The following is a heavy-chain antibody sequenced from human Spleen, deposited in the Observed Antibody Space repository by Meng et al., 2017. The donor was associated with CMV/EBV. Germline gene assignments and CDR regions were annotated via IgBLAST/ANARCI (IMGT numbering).Heavy chain of an antibody. CDR3: ARGYGPIHSEYNFDY. CDR1: GDSVSSNSAA. Sequence: QVQLQQSGPGLVKPSQTLSLTCAISGDSVSSNSAAWNWIRQSPSRGLEWLGRTFYRSKWSNEYAVSVKSRITINPDTSKNQFFLQLNSVTPEDTAVYHCARGYGPIHSEYNFDYWGQGTLVTVSS. J-gene: IGHJ4*02. V-gene: IGHV6-1*01. CDR2: TFYRSKWSN. D-gene: IGHD1-26*01.